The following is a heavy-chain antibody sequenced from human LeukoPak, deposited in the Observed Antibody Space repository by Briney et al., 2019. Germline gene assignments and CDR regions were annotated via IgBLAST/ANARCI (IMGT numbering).Heavy chain of an antibody. J-gene: IGHJ5*02. D-gene: IGHD3-22*01. CDR1: GYTFTGYY. CDR3: ARVRPPMIVVVESRYWFDP. V-gene: IGHV1-2*02. CDR2: INPNSGGT. Sequence: ASVKVSCKASGYTFTGYYMHWVRQAPGQGLEWMGWINPNSGGTNYAQKLQGRVTMTTDTSTSTAYMELRSLRSDDTAVYYCARVRPPMIVVVESRYWFDPWGQGTLVTVSS.